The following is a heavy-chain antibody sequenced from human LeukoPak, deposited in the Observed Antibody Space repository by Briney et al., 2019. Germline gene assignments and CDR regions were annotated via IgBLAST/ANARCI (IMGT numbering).Heavy chain of an antibody. D-gene: IGHD4-23*01. J-gene: IGHJ3*02. V-gene: IGHV4-59*08. CDR3: AGNGGNSRAAFDI. CDR1: GGSISSYY. CDR2: IYYSGST. Sequence: SETLSLTCTVSGGSISSYYWSWIRQPPGKGLEWIGYIYYSGSTNYNPSLKSRVTILVDTSKNQFSLKLNSVTAADTAVYYCAGNGGNSRAAFDIWGQGTMVTVSS.